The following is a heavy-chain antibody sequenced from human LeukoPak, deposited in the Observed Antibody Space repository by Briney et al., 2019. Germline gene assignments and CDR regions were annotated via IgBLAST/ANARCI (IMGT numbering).Heavy chain of an antibody. V-gene: IGHV1-2*02. J-gene: IGHJ4*02. CDR3: ARGGRGHIVVVSGNYFDY. CDR2: INPNYGGN. CDR1: GYTFTGYY. Sequence: ASMNVCCKASGYTFTGYYIHLVRQPPGQGLELMGWINPNYGGNSYAQTVHGKVTMTRATSISTANMELSRVGSDDTAVYYCARGGRGHIVVVSGNYFDYWGQGTLVTVSS. D-gene: IGHD2-21*01.